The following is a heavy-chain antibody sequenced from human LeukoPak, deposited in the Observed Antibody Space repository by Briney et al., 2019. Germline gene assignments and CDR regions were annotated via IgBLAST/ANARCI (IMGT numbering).Heavy chain of an antibody. D-gene: IGHD4-17*01. CDR3: ASRPGTTVTTVRDY. CDR1: GGTFSSYA. Sequence: SVKVSCKASGGTFSSYAISWVRQAPGQGLEWKGGIIPIFGTANYAQKFQGRVTITADESTSTAYMELSSLRSEDTAVYYCASRPGTTVTTVRDYWGQGTLVTVSS. V-gene: IGHV1-69*13. CDR2: IIPIFGTA. J-gene: IGHJ4*02.